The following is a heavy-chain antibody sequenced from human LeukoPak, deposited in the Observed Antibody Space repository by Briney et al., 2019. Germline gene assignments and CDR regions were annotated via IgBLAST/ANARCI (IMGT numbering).Heavy chain of an antibody. CDR2: IYDSGST. V-gene: IGHV4-59*01. J-gene: IGHJ4*02. CDR1: GGSFISYY. CDR3: ATGGRSGWSDFDY. D-gene: IGHD6-19*01. Sequence: PSETLSLTCTVSGGSFISYYWSWIRQPPGKGLEWIGYIYDSGSTNYSPSLRSRVTISVDTSKNQFSLKLSSVTAADTAVYYCATGGRSGWSDFDYWGQGTLVTVSS.